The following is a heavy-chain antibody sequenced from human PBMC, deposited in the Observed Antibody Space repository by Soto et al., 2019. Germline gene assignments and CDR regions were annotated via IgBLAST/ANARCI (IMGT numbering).Heavy chain of an antibody. V-gene: IGHV3-21*01. CDR1: GFTVSNNY. CDR2: IGSSGGYI. D-gene: IGHD2-2*01. CDR3: XREKKHQSLGGRFGMDV. Sequence: GGSLRLSCAVSGFTVSNNYMNWVRQAPGKGLEWVASIGSSGGYIFYADSVKGRFTISRDNAKKSLDLQINSLRAEDTAVYYCXREKKHQSLGGRFGMDVWGQGTTVTVSS. J-gene: IGHJ6*02.